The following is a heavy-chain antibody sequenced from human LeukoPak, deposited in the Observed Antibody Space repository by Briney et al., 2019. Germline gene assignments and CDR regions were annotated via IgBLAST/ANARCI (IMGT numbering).Heavy chain of an antibody. CDR3: ATNHPSITGRPYYFDY. Sequence: GGSLRLSCAASGFTFSSYGMHWVRQAPGKGLEWVAFIRYDGSNKYYADSVKGRFTTSRDNSKNTLYLQMNSLRAEDTAVYYCATNHPSITGRPYYFDYWGQGTLVTVSS. D-gene: IGHD5-24*01. CDR1: GFTFSSYG. V-gene: IGHV3-30*02. CDR2: IRYDGSNK. J-gene: IGHJ4*02.